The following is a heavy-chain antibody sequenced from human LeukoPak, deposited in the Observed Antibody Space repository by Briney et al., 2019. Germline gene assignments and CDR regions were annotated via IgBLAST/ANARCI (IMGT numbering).Heavy chain of an antibody. CDR1: GYTFTKYW. Sequence: GESLKISCKASGYTFTKYWIAWVRQMPGKDVEWMGIIYPGDSDARYSPSFQGQVTISADESISTAYLQWSSLRASDTAMYYCARQAPYDNNDYWGQGTLVTVSS. CDR2: IYPGDSDA. CDR3: ARQAPYDNNDY. J-gene: IGHJ4*02. D-gene: IGHD1/OR15-1a*01. V-gene: IGHV5-51*01.